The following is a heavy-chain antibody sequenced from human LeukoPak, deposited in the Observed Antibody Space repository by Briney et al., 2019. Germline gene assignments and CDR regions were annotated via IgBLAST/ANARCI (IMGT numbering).Heavy chain of an antibody. Sequence: GASVKVSCKASGGTFINYAISWVRQAPGQGLEWMGIINPSGGSTSYAQKFQGRVTMTRDTSTSTVYMELSSLRSEDTAVYYCARGSGSYYGALDYWGQGTLVTVSS. V-gene: IGHV1-46*01. J-gene: IGHJ4*02. CDR3: ARGSGSYYGALDY. CDR1: GGTFINYA. CDR2: INPSGGST. D-gene: IGHD1-26*01.